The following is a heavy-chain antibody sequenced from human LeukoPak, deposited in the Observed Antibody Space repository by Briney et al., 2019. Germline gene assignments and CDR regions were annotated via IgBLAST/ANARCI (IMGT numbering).Heavy chain of an antibody. CDR3: ARVRQQLVRLLGRDSTYYYYYYMDV. CDR2: IKQDGSEK. D-gene: IGHD6-13*01. V-gene: IGHV3-7*01. J-gene: IGHJ6*03. Sequence: GGSLRLSCAASGFTFSSYWMSWVRQAPGKGLEWVANIKQDGSEKYYVDSVKGRFTISRDNAKNSLYLQMNSLRAEDTAVYYCARVRQQLVRLLGRDSTYYYYYYMDVWGKGTTVTVSS. CDR1: GFTFSSYW.